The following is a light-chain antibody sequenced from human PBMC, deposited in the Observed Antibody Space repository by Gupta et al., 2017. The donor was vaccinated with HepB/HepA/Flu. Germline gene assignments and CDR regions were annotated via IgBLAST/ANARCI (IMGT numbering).Light chain of an antibody. CDR1: QSRLHSNGYNY. CDR2: LGS. Sequence: DIVMTQSALSLPVTPGEPASISCRSSQSRLHSNGYNYVDWYLQKPGQSPQLLIYLGSKRASGVPDRFIGSGSGTDFTLKISSVEAYDVGVYYCIQALQPPPLSFGGGTQVEIK. V-gene: IGKV2-28*01. CDR3: IQALQPPPLS. J-gene: IGKJ4*01.